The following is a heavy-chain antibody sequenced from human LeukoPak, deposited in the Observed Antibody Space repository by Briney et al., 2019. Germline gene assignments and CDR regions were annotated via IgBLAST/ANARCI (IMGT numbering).Heavy chain of an antibody. CDR2: ISGSGGST. D-gene: IGHD3-22*01. CDR1: GFTFSSYA. J-gene: IGHJ4*02. CDR3: AKANYYDSSGYYFDY. Sequence: RGSLRLSCAASGFTFSSYAMSWVRQAPGKGLEWVSAISGSGGSTYYADSVKGRFTISRDNSKNTVYLQMNSLRAEDTAVYYCAKANYYDSSGYYFDYWGQGTLVTVSS. V-gene: IGHV3-23*01.